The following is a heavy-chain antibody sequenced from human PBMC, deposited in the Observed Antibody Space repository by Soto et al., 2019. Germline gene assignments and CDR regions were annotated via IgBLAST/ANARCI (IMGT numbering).Heavy chain of an antibody. J-gene: IGHJ6*02. Sequence: PGGSLRISCAASGFTFSNYGMHWVRQAPGKGLEWVAVIWYDGSNKYYADSVKGRFTISRDNSKNTLYLQMNSLRAEDTAVYYCARGDIPGRAVAIYGMDVWGQGTTVTVSS. V-gene: IGHV3-33*01. D-gene: IGHD6-19*01. CDR3: ARGDIPGRAVAIYGMDV. CDR1: GFTFSNYG. CDR2: IWYDGSNK.